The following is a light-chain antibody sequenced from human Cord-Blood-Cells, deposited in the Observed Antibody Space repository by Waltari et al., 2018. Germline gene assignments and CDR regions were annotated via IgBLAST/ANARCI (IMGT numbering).Light chain of an antibody. CDR1: QSVLYSSNNKNY. CDR2: WAS. Sequence: DIVMTQSPDSLAASLGVRATTNCKSSQSVLYSSNNKNYLDCYQQKPGQPPKLLIYWASTRESGVPDRFGGSGSGTDFTITISSLQAEDVAVYYCQQYYSTPQTFGQGTKGQIK. CDR3: QQYYSTPQT. J-gene: IGKJ1*01. V-gene: IGKV4-1*01.